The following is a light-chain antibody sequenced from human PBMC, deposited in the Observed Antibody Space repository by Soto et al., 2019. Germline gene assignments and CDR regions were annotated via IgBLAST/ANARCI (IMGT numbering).Light chain of an antibody. CDR1: SSNIGAGYD. Sequence: QSVLTQPPSVSGAPGQRVTISCTGSSSNIGAGYDVHWYQQLPGTAPKLLIYGNSNRPAGVPDPFSGSTPGTSASLAITGRQAEDEADYYCQSYDSSLGGTGVFGGGTQLTVL. V-gene: IGLV1-40*01. CDR2: GNS. J-gene: IGLJ3*02. CDR3: QSYDSSLGGTGV.